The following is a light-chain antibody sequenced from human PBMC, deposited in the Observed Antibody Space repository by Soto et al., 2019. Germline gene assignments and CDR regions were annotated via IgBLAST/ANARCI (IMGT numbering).Light chain of an antibody. CDR3: CSYAGSRAVV. J-gene: IGLJ2*01. CDR2: EVS. Sequence: QSALTQPASVSGSPGQSITISCTGTSSDVGSYNLVSWYQQHPGKAPKLMIYEVSKRPSGVSNRFSGSKSGNTASLTISGLQAEDEADYYCCSYAGSRAVVFSGGTKLTVL. V-gene: IGLV2-23*02. CDR1: SSDVGSYNL.